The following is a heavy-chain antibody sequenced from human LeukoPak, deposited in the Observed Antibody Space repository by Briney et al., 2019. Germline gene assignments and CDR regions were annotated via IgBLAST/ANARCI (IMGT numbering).Heavy chain of an antibody. J-gene: IGHJ4*02. D-gene: IGHD3-10*01. Sequence: SETLSLTRTVSGDSISSYWSWIRQPAGKGLEWSGRIYTSGSTNYNPSLKSRVTMSVDTSKNQFSLKLSSVTAADTAVYYCARGSGSYPPLDYWGQGTLVTVSS. CDR1: GDSISSY. CDR3: ARGSGSYPPLDY. V-gene: IGHV4-4*07. CDR2: IYTSGST.